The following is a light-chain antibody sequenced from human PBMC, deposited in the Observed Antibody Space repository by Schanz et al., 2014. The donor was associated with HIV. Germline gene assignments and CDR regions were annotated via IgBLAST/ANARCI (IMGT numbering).Light chain of an antibody. CDR2: SDD. J-gene: IGLJ2*01. CDR3: ATWHSSLREVV. CDR1: SSNIGSNY. V-gene: IGLV1-47*02. Sequence: QSVLTQPPSASGPPGQRVTISCSGSSSNIGSNYVYWYQQLPGTAPKLLVYSDDRRPSGIPERFSGSKSGTSATLDITGLQTGDEADYYCATWHSSLREVVFGGGTKLTVL.